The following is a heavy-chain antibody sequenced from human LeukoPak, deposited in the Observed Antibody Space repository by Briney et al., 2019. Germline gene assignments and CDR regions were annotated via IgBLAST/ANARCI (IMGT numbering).Heavy chain of an antibody. J-gene: IGHJ4*02. Sequence: PSETLSLTCTVSGGSISNYYWSWIRQAPGKGLEWIGYISYGGNTNYNPSLMSRAAISVDTSKNQFFLQLTSVAAADTAVYYCAGDKSLRGNWYGNDYWGQGILVTVSS. CDR3: AGDKSLRGNWYGNDY. V-gene: IGHV4-59*01. CDR1: GGSISNYY. CDR2: ISYGGNT. D-gene: IGHD1-1*01.